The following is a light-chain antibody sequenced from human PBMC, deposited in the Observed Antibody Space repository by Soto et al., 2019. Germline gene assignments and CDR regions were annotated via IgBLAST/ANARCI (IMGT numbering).Light chain of an antibody. J-gene: IGKJ2*03. CDR2: GAS. Sequence: EIVMTQSPATLSVSPGARATLSCRASQNISSNLAWYKQSPGQSPRLLIYGASTRATGIPARFSSSGSETEFTLTISSLQSEDFAVYYCQQYNYWPPYSFGQGTKLEI. CDR3: QQYNYWPPYS. CDR1: QNISSN. V-gene: IGKV3-15*01.